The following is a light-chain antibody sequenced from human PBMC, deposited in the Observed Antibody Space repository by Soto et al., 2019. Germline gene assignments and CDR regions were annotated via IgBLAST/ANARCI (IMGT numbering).Light chain of an antibody. V-gene: IGKV1-27*01. CDR3: QRYNSAPLT. Sequence: DIQVTQAPSSLSASLGERVTITCRANQAIVVYLAWVQQQPGKVPKLLIYAASALQSGVPSRFSGSGSGTDFTLTISSLHPEDMATYYCQRYNSAPLTFGGVTKVE. CDR2: AAS. J-gene: IGKJ4*01. CDR1: QAIVVY.